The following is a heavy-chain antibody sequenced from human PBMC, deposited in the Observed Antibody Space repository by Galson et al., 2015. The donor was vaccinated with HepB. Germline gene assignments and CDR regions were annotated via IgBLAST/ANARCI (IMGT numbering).Heavy chain of an antibody. D-gene: IGHD3-10*01. CDR3: AGGETYYTNDY. CDR2: ISSSSDTI. V-gene: IGHV3-48*01. CDR1: GFTFSSYN. Sequence: SLRLSCAASGFTFSSYNMNWVRQAPGKGLEWVSYISSSSDTIYYADSVKGRFTISRDNAKNSLYLQMNSLRAEDTALYYCAGGETYYTNDYWGQGTLVTVSS. J-gene: IGHJ4*02.